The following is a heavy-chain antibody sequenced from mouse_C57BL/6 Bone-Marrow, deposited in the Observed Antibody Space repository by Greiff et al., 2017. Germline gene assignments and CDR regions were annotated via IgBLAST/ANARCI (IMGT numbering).Heavy chain of an antibody. CDR2: IYPSDSET. Sequence: VQLQQPGAELVRPGSSVKLSCKASGYTFTSYWMDWVKQRPGQGLEWIGNIYPSDSETHYNQKFKDKATLTVDKSSSTAYMQLSSLTSEDSAVYYCALLIYYYGSSYWYFDVWGTGTTVTVSS. V-gene: IGHV1-61*01. D-gene: IGHD1-1*01. J-gene: IGHJ1*03. CDR3: ALLIYYYGSSYWYFDV. CDR1: GYTFTSYW.